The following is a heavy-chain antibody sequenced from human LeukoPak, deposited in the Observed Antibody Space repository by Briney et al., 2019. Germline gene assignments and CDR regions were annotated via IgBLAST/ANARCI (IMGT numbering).Heavy chain of an antibody. J-gene: IGHJ4*01. CDR1: GFTFSNYA. CDR3: AKRAEMATTFPFDY. V-gene: IGHV3-30*04. D-gene: IGHD5-24*01. Sequence: GGSLRLSCAVSGFTFSNYAMHWVRQAPGKGLEWVAVMSYDGSNKYYVDSVKGRFTISRDNAKDTLYLQMNSLRAEDTAVYYCAKRAEMATTFPFDYWGHGTLVTVSS. CDR2: MSYDGSNK.